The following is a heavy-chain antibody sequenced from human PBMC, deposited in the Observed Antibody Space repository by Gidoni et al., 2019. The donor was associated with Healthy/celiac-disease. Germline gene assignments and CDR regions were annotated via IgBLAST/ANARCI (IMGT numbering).Heavy chain of an antibody. CDR1: GVTVTNYA. CDR3: AKDVGELVYAAIDY. J-gene: IGHJ4*02. D-gene: IGHD3-10*01. Sequence: EVQLLESGGGLLQPEGSLGPPGAACGVTVTNYAMNWVRQAPGKGLEWVSGIGTSGTATYYADSFQGRFTISRDNSKKTLYLQMNSLRVEDTALYYCAKDVGELVYAAIDYWGQGTLVTVSS. CDR2: IGTSGTAT. V-gene: IGHV3-23*01.